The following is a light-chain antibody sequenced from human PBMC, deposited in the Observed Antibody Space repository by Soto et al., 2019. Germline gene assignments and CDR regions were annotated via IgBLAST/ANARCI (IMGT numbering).Light chain of an antibody. J-gene: IGKJ1*01. CDR2: GAS. CDR1: QSVSSGY. V-gene: IGKV3-20*01. CDR3: QQYDTSPT. Sequence: EIVLTQSPGTLSLSAGERATLSCRASQSVSSGYLAWYQQKPGQTPTVLIYGASSRATGIPDRFSGSGSGTDFTLTISRLEPEDFAVYYCQQYDTSPTFGQGNKVDIK.